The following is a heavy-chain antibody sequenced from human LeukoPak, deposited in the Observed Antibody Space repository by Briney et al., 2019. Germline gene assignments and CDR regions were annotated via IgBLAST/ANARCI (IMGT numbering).Heavy chain of an antibody. CDR1: GYTFISYD. J-gene: IGHJ6*02. D-gene: IGHD3-3*01. V-gene: IGHV1-8*01. CDR2: MNPNSGNT. Sequence: ASVKVSCKASGYTFISYDIKWVRQATGQGLEWMGWMNPNSGNTGYAQKFQGRVTMTRNTSISTAYMELSSLRSEDTAVYYCARGRGYDFCSVYYTYSGMDVWAQGNTVMVSS. CDR3: ARGRGYDFCSVYYTYSGMDV.